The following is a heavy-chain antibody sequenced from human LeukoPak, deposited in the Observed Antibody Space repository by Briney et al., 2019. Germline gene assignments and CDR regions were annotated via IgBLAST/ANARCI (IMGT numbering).Heavy chain of an antibody. CDR1: GYTFTSYG. D-gene: IGHD5-18*01. Sequence: ASVKVSCKASGYTFTSYGISWVRQAPGQGLEWMGWISAYNGNTNYAQKLQGRVTMTTDTSTSTAYMELRSLRSDDTAVYYCASAIQLRFPLSYWGQGTLVTVSS. V-gene: IGHV1-18*01. CDR2: ISAYNGNT. J-gene: IGHJ4*02. CDR3: ASAIQLRFPLSY.